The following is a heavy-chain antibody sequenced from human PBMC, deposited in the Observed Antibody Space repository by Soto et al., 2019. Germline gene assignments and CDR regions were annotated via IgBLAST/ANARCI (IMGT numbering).Heavy chain of an antibody. CDR1: GGTYA. V-gene: IGHV1-69*01. CDR3: ARDNGGRTSYYFDY. CDR2: INTIFGTT. D-gene: IGHD2-15*01. Sequence: QVQLVQSGAEVKKPGSSVKVSCKASGGTYAISWVRQAPGQGLEWMGGINTIFGTTNYAQRFQGRVTITADESTSTAYMELSSLRSEDTAVYYCARDNGGRTSYYFDYGGQGTLVTVSS. J-gene: IGHJ4*02.